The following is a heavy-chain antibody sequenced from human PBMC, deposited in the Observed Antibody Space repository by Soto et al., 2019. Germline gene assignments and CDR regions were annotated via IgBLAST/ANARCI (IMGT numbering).Heavy chain of an antibody. J-gene: IGHJ6*03. Sequence: EVQLVESGGGLVKPGGSLRLSCAASGFTFSSYSMNWVRQAPGKGLEWVSSISSSSSYIYYADSVKGRFTISRDNAKNLLYRQKNSLRAEDTALYYCECGPKKVLPAAIPSGEDYSYYYCMDVGGTGTTVTVSS. D-gene: IGHD2-2*02. CDR1: GFTFSSYS. V-gene: IGHV3-21*01. CDR2: ISSSSSYI. CDR3: ECGPKKVLPAAIPSGEDYSYYYCMDV.